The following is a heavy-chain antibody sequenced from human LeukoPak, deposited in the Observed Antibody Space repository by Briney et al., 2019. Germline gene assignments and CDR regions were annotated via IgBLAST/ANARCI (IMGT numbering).Heavy chain of an antibody. CDR2: ISRSSSTI. CDR1: GFTFSSYS. V-gene: IGHV3-48*02. D-gene: IGHD6-6*01. CDR3: ARSRAKYSRDAFDI. J-gene: IGHJ3*02. Sequence: GGSLRLSCAASGFTFSSYSMNWVRPAPGKGLEWVSYISRSSSTIYYADSVKGRFTISRDNAKNSLYLQMNSLRDEDTAVYYCARSRAKYSRDAFDIWGQGTMVTVSS.